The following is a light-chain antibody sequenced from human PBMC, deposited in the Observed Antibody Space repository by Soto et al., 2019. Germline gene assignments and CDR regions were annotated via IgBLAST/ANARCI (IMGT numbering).Light chain of an antibody. Sequence: QSALTQPASGSGSPGQSITISCTGTISDVGRYNLVSWYQQHPDKAPKLIIYEDIERPSGVSHPFSGSTSGNTASLKISGLQTEDEATYFCCSYAGGASVVFGGGTKVTV. CDR2: EDI. CDR1: ISDVGRYNL. J-gene: IGLJ2*01. CDR3: CSYAGGASVV. V-gene: IGLV2-23*01.